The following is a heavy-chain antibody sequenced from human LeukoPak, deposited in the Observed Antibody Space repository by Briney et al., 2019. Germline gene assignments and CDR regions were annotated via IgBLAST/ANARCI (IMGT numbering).Heavy chain of an antibody. D-gene: IGHD3-3*01. Sequence: GGSLRLSCAAPGLNFSRYVMNWVRQAPGKGLEWVSGISASGDTTYYADSVKGRFTISRDNSKNTLCLQMNSLRAEDTAVYFCTKDEAYYDFWSSGRFYYYMDVWGKGTTVTASS. CDR1: GLNFSRYV. CDR2: ISASGDTT. J-gene: IGHJ6*03. V-gene: IGHV3-23*01. CDR3: TKDEAYYDFWSSGRFYYYMDV.